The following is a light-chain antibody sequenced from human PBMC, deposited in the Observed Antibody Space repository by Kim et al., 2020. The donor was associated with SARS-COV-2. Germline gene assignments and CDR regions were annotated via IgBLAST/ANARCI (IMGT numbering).Light chain of an antibody. CDR1: NSNIGATYD. CDR3: QSYDSNLNNWA. CDR2: GNN. V-gene: IGLV1-40*01. Sequence: VTISCTGRNSNIGATYDVHWYQPFPGPATNLLIYGNNNRPSGVPDRFSGSKSGTSASLAITGLQAEDEADYYCQSYDSNLNNWAFGGGTQLTVL. J-gene: IGLJ3*02.